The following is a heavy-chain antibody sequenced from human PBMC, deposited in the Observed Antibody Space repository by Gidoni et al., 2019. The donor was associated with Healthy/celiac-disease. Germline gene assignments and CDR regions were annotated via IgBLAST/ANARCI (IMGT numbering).Heavy chain of an antibody. J-gene: IGHJ4*02. CDR3: AREGGMYDSSGYYNYDY. Sequence: QLQLQESGPGLLKPSQPLSLPCTVSGGPLSRGTYYWSWIRQPAGKGLEWIGRIYTSVSTNYNPSLKSQVTISVDTSKNQSSLKLSSVTAADTAVYYCAREGGMYDSSGYYNYDYWGQGTLVTVSS. D-gene: IGHD3-22*01. CDR1: GGPLSRGTYY. V-gene: IGHV4-61*02. CDR2: IYTSVST.